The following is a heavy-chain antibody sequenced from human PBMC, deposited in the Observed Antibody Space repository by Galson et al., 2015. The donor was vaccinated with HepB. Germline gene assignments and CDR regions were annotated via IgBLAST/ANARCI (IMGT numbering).Heavy chain of an antibody. Sequence: SVKVSCKASGYTFTGYYMHWVRQAPGQGLEWMGWINPNSGGTNYAQKFQGRVSMTRDTSISTAYMELSRLRSDDTAVYYCARGRVVGIYPIDYWGQGTLVTVSS. D-gene: IGHD1-26*01. CDR1: GYTFTGYY. V-gene: IGHV1-2*02. CDR2: INPNSGGT. J-gene: IGHJ4*02. CDR3: ARGRVVGIYPIDY.